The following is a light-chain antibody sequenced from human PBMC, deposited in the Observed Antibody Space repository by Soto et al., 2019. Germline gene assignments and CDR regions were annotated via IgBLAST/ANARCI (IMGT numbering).Light chain of an antibody. CDR2: KAS. J-gene: IGKJ1*01. CDR3: QPFNNYPGT. CDR1: QSISSW. Sequence: DIQMTQSPSTLSASVGDRVTITCRASQSISSWLAWYQQKPGKAPNLLIFKASSLESGVPSRFSGSGSGTEFTLAISSLEPDDFATYYCQPFNNYPGTFGQGTRVEI. V-gene: IGKV1-5*03.